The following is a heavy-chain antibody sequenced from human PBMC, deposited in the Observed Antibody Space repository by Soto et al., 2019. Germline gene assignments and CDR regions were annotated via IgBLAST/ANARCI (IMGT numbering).Heavy chain of an antibody. V-gene: IGHV3-15*01. CDR1: GFTCSNAW. J-gene: IGHJ4*02. CDR2: IKSKTDGGTT. Sequence: RWSLRLSCAASGFTCSNAWMSWFRQAPGKGLEWVGRIKSKTDGGTTDYAAPVKGRFTISRDDSKNTLYLQMNSLKTEDTAVYYCTTLIAFYYDSSGYDYWGQGTLVTVSS. CDR3: TTLIAFYYDSSGYDY. D-gene: IGHD3-22*01.